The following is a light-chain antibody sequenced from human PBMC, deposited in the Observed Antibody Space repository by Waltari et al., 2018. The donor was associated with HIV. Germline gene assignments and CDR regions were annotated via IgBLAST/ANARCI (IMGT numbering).Light chain of an antibody. V-gene: IGKV6D-21*02. CDR2: YAS. J-gene: IGKJ5*01. CDR3: QQSNGFPIT. Sequence: EIVLTQSPDFQSVTPKEKVTITCRASQSIGSSLHWYQQKPDQSPKLLIKYASQSISGVPSRFSGSGSGTDFTLTINTMEPEDAAAYYCQQSNGFPITFGQGTRLEIK. CDR1: QSIGSS.